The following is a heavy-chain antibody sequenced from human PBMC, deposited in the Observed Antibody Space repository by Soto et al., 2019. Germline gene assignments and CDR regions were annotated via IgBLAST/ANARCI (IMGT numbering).Heavy chain of an antibody. V-gene: IGHV3-23*01. CDR1: GFTFSSYA. D-gene: IGHD3-22*01. Sequence: PGGSLRLSCAASGFTFSSYAMSWVRQAPGKGLEWVSAISGSGGSTYYADSVKGRFTISRDNSKNTLYLQMNSLRAEDTAVYYCAKDRGSSGYFQTHWFDPWGQGTLVTVSS. CDR3: AKDRGSSGYFQTHWFDP. J-gene: IGHJ5*02. CDR2: ISGSGGST.